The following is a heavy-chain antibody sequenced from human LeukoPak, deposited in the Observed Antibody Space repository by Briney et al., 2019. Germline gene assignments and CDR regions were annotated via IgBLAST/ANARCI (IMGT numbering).Heavy chain of an antibody. V-gene: IGHV3-23*01. D-gene: IGHD6-13*01. CDR2: ISGSGGST. Sequence: GGSLRLSCAASGFTFSSYSMNWVRQAPGKGLEWVSAISGSGGSTYYADSVKGRFTISRDNSKNTLYLQMNSLRAEDTAVYYCAKDKLAVGRYSSSWYVPAGIIDYWGQGTLVTVSS. CDR3: AKDKLAVGRYSSSWYVPAGIIDY. CDR1: GFTFSSYS. J-gene: IGHJ4*02.